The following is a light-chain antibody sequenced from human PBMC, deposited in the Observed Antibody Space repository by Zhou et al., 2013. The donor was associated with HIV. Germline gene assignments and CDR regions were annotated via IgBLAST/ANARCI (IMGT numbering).Light chain of an antibody. J-gene: IGKJ2*01. Sequence: EIVMTQSPVTLSVSPGERATLSCRASQSVSSNLAWYQQKLGQAPRLFIYGASTRATGIPARFSGSGSGTEFTLTISSLQSEDFAVYYCQQYNNGPRTFGQGTKLDIK. CDR3: QQYNNGPRT. CDR1: QSVSSN. V-gene: IGKV3-15*01. CDR2: GAS.